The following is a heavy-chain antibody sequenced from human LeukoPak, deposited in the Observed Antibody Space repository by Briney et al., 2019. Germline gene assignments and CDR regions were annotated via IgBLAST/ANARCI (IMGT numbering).Heavy chain of an antibody. Sequence: GGSLRLSCAASGFIFNNYSMDWVRQAPGKGLEWVSSIKSSGSSVYYADSVKGRFTNSRDNSKNTVYLQMNSLRAEDTAVYYCAKAAQWLVHHYGMDVWGQGTTVTVSS. CDR1: GFIFNNYS. CDR3: AKAAQWLVHHYGMDV. V-gene: IGHV3-21*01. CDR2: IKSSGSSV. D-gene: IGHD6-19*01. J-gene: IGHJ6*02.